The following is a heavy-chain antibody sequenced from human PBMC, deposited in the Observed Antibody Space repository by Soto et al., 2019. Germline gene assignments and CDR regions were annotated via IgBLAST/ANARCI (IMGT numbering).Heavy chain of an antibody. CDR1: GFTFSSYG. Sequence: QVQLVESGGGVVQPGRSLRLSCAASGFTFSSYGMHWVRQAPGKGLEWVAVIWYDGSNKYYADSVKGRFTISRDNSKNPLYLQMHRLSAEDTAVYYCARAQQQLVMVSFDYWGQGTLVTVSS. CDR2: IWYDGSNK. J-gene: IGHJ4*02. V-gene: IGHV3-33*01. D-gene: IGHD6-13*01. CDR3: ARAQQQLVMVSFDY.